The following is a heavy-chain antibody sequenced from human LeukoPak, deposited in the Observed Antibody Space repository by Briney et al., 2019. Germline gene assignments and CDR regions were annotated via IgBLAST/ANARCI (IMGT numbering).Heavy chain of an antibody. CDR2: INGDGGST. J-gene: IGHJ4*02. CDR3: ARDGPDCADFDY. CDR1: GFRLWSYG. Sequence: PGGSLRLSCAASGFRLWSYGMHWVRQAPGKGLVWVSRINGDGGSTAYEDSVKGRFTISRDNAKNTLYLQMNSLRVEDTAEYYCARDGPDCADFDYWGQGTQVTGSS. V-gene: IGHV3-74*01. D-gene: IGHD2-21*02.